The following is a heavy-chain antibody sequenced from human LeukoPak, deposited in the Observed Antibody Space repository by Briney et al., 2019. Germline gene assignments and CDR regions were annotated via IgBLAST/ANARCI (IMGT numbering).Heavy chain of an antibody. J-gene: IGHJ4*02. Sequence: SRRLSWPASAFSLDNLAMDWVRQAEGKGLEWVSGISWNSGSIGYADSVKGRFTISRDNAKNSLYLQMNSLRAEDTALYYCAKEDRRGRHFDYWGQGTLVTVSS. CDR3: AKEDRRGRHFDY. CDR1: AFSLDNLA. D-gene: IGHD3-16*01. CDR2: ISWNSGSI. V-gene: IGHV3-9*01.